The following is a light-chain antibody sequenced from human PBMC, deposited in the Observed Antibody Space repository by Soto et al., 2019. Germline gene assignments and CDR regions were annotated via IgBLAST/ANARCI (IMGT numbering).Light chain of an antibody. V-gene: IGKV3-20*01. Sequence: DIVMTQSPATLSVSPGGRATLSCRASQSISDTLAWYQQKPGQAPRLLIYGASSRATGIPDRFSGSGSGTDFTLTINRLEPEDFAVYYCQEFASNFGGGTKVDNK. CDR2: GAS. CDR3: QEFASN. J-gene: IGKJ4*01. CDR1: QSISDT.